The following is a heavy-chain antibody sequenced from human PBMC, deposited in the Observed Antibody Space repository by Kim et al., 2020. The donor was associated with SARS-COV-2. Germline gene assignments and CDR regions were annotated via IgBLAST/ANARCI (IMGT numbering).Heavy chain of an antibody. J-gene: IGHJ6*02. Sequence: GGSLRLSCAASGFTFSSYAMSWVRQAPGKGLEWVSAISGSGGSTYYADSVKGRFTISRDNSKNTLYLQMNSLRAEDTAVYYCAKDYYDFWSGYYRRVWGQGTTVTVSS. CDR1: GFTFSSYA. CDR2: ISGSGGST. CDR3: AKDYYDFWSGYYRRV. V-gene: IGHV3-23*01. D-gene: IGHD3-3*01.